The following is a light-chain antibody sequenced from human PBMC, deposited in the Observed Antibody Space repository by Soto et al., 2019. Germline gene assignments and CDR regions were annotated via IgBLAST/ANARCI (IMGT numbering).Light chain of an antibody. Sequence: EIVLTQSPGTLSFSPGERATRSCRSSQSVSSSYLAWYQQKPGQAPRLLIYGASTRATGIPARFSGSGSGTEFTLTISSLQPEDFATYYCQQLNSYLFTFGPGTKVDIK. V-gene: IGKV3D-7*01. CDR3: QQLNSYLFT. CDR1: QSVSSSY. J-gene: IGKJ3*01. CDR2: GAS.